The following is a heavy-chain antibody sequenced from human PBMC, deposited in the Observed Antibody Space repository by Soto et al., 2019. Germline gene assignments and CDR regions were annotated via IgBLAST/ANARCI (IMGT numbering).Heavy chain of an antibody. CDR2: MNPNSGNT. V-gene: IGHV1-8*01. CDR1: GYTFTSYD. CDR3: ARGESLYLGYYYYYGMDV. Sequence: QVQLVQSGAEVKKPGASVKVSCKASGYTFTSYDINWVRQATGQGLEWMGWMNPNSGNTGYAQKFQGRVTMTRNTSISTAYMELSSLRSDDTAVYYCARGESLYLGYYYYYGMDVWGQGTTVTFSS. J-gene: IGHJ6*02. D-gene: IGHD3-16*01.